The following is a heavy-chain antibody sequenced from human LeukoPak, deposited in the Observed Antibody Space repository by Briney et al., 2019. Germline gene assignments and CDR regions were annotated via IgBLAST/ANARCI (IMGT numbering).Heavy chain of an antibody. CDR2: ISGSGGST. CDR3: AKCGHGGSCYFDY. D-gene: IGHD2-15*01. CDR1: GFTFSSYA. V-gene: IGHV3-23*01. Sequence: PGGSLRLSCAASGFTFSSYATSWVRQAPGKGLEWVSAISGSGGSTYYADSVKGRFTISRDNSKNTLYLQMNSLRAEDTAVYYCAKCGHGGSCYFDYWGQGTLVTVSS. J-gene: IGHJ4*02.